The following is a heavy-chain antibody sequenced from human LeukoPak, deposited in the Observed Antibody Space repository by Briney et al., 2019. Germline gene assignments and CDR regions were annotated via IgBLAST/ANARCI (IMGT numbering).Heavy chain of an antibody. V-gene: IGHV1-24*01. CDR3: ATAVSAWEPPDY. CDR1: GYRFTGYY. J-gene: IGHJ4*02. CDR2: FDPEDGET. Sequence: RASVKASCKTSGYRFTGYYMHWVRQAPGQGLEWMGGFDPEDGETIYAQKFQGRVTMTEDTSTDTAYMELSSLRSEDTAVYYCATAVSAWEPPDYWGQGTLVTVSS. D-gene: IGHD1-26*01.